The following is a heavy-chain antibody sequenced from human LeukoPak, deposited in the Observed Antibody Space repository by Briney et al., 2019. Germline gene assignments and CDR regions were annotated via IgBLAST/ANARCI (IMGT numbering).Heavy chain of an antibody. CDR1: GGSFSGYY. V-gene: IGHV4-34*01. Sequence: PSETLSLTCAVYGGSFSGYYWSWIRQPPGKGLEGIGEINHSGSTNYNPSPNSRVNISVDTSKNQFSLTLSSVTTADTAVYYSARGRRTLYKMTPGDVFDIWGQGTMVTVSS. D-gene: IGHD3-16*01. CDR3: ARGRRTLYKMTPGDVFDI. CDR2: INHSGST. J-gene: IGHJ3*02.